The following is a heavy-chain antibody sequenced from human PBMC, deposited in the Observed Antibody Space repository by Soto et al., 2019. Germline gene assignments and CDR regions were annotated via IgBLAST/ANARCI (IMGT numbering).Heavy chain of an antibody. CDR1: GGSFSSYY. CDR2: IYYSGST. D-gene: IGHD2-2*01. CDR3: GGRDCSGTNCYYLDYYYMDV. V-gene: IGHV4-59*08. J-gene: IGHJ6*03. Sequence: QVQLQESGPGLVRPSETLSLTCTVSGGSFSSYYWTWIRQSPGKGLEWIGYIYYSGSTDYNPSLRGGLAKTKNTAKNYFSLGLNSRTAADTAVYYWGGRDCSGTNCYYLDYYYMDVWGKGTPVTASS.